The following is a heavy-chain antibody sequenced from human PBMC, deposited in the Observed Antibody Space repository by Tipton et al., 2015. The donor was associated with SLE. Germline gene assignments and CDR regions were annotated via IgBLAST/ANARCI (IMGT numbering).Heavy chain of an antibody. D-gene: IGHD6-13*01. CDR3: ATHSGSSWYGGGYGACGI. Sequence: TLSLTCTVSGGSIRSSSYYWGWIRQPPGKGLEWIGSIYHSGSTDYNPSLKSRVTISEDTSKTQFSLKLSSVTAADTAVYYCATHSGSSWYGGGYGACGIWGKG. V-gene: IGHV4-39*07. CDR1: GGSIRSSSYY. CDR2: IYHSGST. J-gene: IGHJ6*03.